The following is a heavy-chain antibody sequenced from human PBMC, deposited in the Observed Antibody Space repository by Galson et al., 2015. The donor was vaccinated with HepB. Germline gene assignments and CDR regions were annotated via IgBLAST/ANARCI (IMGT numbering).Heavy chain of an antibody. D-gene: IGHD2-2*01. CDR3: ARDPEYTNIVVVPRPGPYYYYGMVV. J-gene: IGHJ6*02. CDR2: ISYDGSNK. Sequence: SLRLSCAASGFTFSSYAMHWVRQAPGKGLEWVAVISYDGSNKYYADSVKGRFTIYRDNSKNTLYLQLNSLRAEDTAVYYCARDPEYTNIVVVPRPGPYYYYGMVVWGQGTTFTVSS. CDR1: GFTFSSYA. V-gene: IGHV3-30-3*01.